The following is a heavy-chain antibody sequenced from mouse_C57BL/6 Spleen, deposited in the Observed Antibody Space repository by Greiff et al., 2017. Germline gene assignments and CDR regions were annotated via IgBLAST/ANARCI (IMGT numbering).Heavy chain of an antibody. CDR2: IYPGSGDT. V-gene: IGHV1-66*01. CDR3: AREYDYEYAMDY. CDR1: GYSFTSYY. J-gene: IGHJ4*01. D-gene: IGHD2-4*01. Sequence: VQLQQSGPELVKPGASVKISCKASGYSFTSYYIHWVKQRPGQGLEWIGWIYPGSGDTQYNAKFKGKATLTADTSASTAYMQLSSLTSEDSAVYYGAREYDYEYAMDYWGQGTSVTVSS.